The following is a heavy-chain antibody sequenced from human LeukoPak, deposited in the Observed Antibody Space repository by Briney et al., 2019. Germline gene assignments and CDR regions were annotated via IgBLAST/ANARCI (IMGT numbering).Heavy chain of an antibody. CDR2: INTNTGNP. D-gene: IGHD2-21*02. J-gene: IGHJ4*02. CDR3: ARVVGCGGDCYSGISDY. Sequence: GASVTVSCQASRYTLTSYAMHWVRQAPGQGLAWMGCINTNTGNPTYAQGFTGRFVFSLDTSVSTAYLQISSLKAEDTAVYYCARVVGCGGDCYSGISDYWGQGTLVTVSS. V-gene: IGHV7-4-1*02. CDR1: RYTLTSYA.